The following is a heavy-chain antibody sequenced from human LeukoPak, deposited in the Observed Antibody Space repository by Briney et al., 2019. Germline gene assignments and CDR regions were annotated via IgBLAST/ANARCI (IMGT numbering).Heavy chain of an antibody. Sequence: HPGGSLRLSCAASGFTFSSYWMSWVRQAPGKGLEWVANIKQDGSEKYYVDSVKGRFTISRDNTKNSLYLQMNSLRAEDTAVYYCARTVKRYFDWLLEAVGGFDYWGQGTLVTVSS. D-gene: IGHD3-9*01. J-gene: IGHJ4*02. CDR1: GFTFSSYW. V-gene: IGHV3-7*01. CDR2: IKQDGSEK. CDR3: ARTVKRYFDWLLEAVGGFDY.